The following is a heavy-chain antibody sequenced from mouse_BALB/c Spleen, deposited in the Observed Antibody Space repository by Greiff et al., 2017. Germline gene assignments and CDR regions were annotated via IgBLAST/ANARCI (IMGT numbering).Heavy chain of an antibody. D-gene: IGHD2-3*01. CDR1: GYTFTSYW. Sequence: VKLQESGAELVKPGASVKLSCKASGYTFTSYWMHWVKQRPGQGLEWIGEIDPSDSYTNYNQKFKGKATLTVDKSSSTAYMQLSSLTSEDSAVYYCARKGAYDGYYAYAMDYWGQGTSVTVSS. CDR3: ARKGAYDGYYAYAMDY. V-gene: IGHV1-69*02. CDR2: IDPSDSYT. J-gene: IGHJ4*01.